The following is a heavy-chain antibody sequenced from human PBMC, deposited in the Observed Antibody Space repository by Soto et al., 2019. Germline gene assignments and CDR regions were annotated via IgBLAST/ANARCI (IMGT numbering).Heavy chain of an antibody. CDR3: TRDYPSPLRYFDWLPHTVSYY. J-gene: IGHJ4*02. D-gene: IGHD3-9*01. Sequence: GGSLRLSCTACGFTFGDYAMSWFRQAPGKGLEWVGFIRSKAYGGTTEYAASVKGRFTISRDDSKSIAYLQMNSLKTEDTAVYYCTRDYPSPLRYFDWLPHTVSYYWGQGTLVTVSS. CDR1: GFTFGDYA. CDR2: IRSKAYGGTT. V-gene: IGHV3-49*03.